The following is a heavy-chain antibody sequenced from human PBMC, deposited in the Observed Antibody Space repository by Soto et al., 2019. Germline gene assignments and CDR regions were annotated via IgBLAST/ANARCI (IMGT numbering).Heavy chain of an antibody. Sequence: GESLKISCAASGFSFRYYFMSWLRQAPGKGLEWVSYIGPYGNSIYYADSVKGRFTISRDDATKSLHLHMNSLRTDDTAVYYCARDDHTYGVYWGQGTPVTVSS. D-gene: IGHD2-21*01. CDR2: IGPYGNSI. V-gene: IGHV3-11*01. J-gene: IGHJ4*02. CDR3: ARDDHTYGVY. CDR1: GFSFRYYF.